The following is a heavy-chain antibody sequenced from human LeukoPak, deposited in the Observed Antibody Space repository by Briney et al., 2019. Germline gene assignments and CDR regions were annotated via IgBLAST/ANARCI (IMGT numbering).Heavy chain of an antibody. CDR1: GFTFSDHY. CDR3: VRGDSRTYHFDY. J-gene: IGHJ4*02. CDR2: TRNKANSYTT. V-gene: IGHV3-72*01. D-gene: IGHD3-22*01. Sequence: PGGSLRLSCAASGFTFSDHYMDWVRQAPGKGLEWVGRTRNKANSYTTEYAASVKGRFTISRDDSKNSLYLQMNSLKTEDTAVYYCVRGDSRTYHFDYWGQGTLVTVSS.